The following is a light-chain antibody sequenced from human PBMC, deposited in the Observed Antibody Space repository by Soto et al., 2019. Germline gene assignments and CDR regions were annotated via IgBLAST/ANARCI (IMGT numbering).Light chain of an antibody. CDR2: AAS. CDR1: QSISSY. Sequence: DIQITQPPSSLSASVVDRVTITCRASQSISSYLNWYQQKPGKAPKLLIYAASSLQSGVPSRFSGSGSGTDFTLTISSLQPEDFPTYYCQQSYSTPFSFGGGTKVEIK. J-gene: IGKJ4*01. CDR3: QQSYSTPFS. V-gene: IGKV1-39*01.